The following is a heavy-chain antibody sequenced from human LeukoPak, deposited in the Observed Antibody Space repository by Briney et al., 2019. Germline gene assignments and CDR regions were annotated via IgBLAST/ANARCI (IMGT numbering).Heavy chain of an antibody. CDR3: ARVPEDVYYDSSGYYFDY. CDR1: GYTFTSYG. CDR2: ISAYNGNT. J-gene: IGHJ4*02. Sequence: GASVTVSCKASGYTFTSYGISWVRQAPGQGLEWMGWISAYNGNTNYAQKLQGRVTMTTDTSTSTAYMELRSLRSDDTAVYYCARVPEDVYYDSSGYYFDYWGQGTLVTVSS. D-gene: IGHD3-22*01. V-gene: IGHV1-18*01.